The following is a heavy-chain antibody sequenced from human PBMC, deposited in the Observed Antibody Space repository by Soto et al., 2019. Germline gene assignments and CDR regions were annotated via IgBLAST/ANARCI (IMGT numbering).Heavy chain of an antibody. J-gene: IGHJ3*02. CDR1: GFTFSSYS. CDR3: AREYCSGVSCRIMIGAFDI. V-gene: IGHV3-21*01. Sequence: GGSLRLSCAASGFTFSSYSMNWVRQAPGKGLEWVSSISSSSGYIYYAESVKGRFTISRDNAKKSLYLQMNSLRAEDTAVYYCAREYCSGVSCRIMIGAFDIWGQGTTVTVSS. D-gene: IGHD2-15*01. CDR2: ISSSSGYI.